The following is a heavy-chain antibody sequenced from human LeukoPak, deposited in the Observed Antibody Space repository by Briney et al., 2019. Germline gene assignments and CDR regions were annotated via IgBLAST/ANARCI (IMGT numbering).Heavy chain of an antibody. CDR3: AKLSGRYDFWSGYSDY. D-gene: IGHD3-3*01. Sequence: GGSLRLSCAASGFTFSSYSMTWVRQAPGKGLEWVSSISSSSSYIYYADSVKGRFTISRDNAKNSLYLQMNSLRAEDTAVYYCAKLSGRYDFWSGYSDYWGQGTLVTVSS. V-gene: IGHV3-21*04. CDR2: ISSSSSYI. J-gene: IGHJ4*02. CDR1: GFTFSSYS.